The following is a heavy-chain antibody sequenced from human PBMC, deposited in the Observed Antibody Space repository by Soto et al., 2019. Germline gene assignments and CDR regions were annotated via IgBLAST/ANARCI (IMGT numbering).Heavy chain of an antibody. J-gene: IGHJ4*02. Sequence: QLQLHQSGSGLVKASQTLSLTCTFSGASIPYGGYSWSWIRQPAGKGLEWIGHISHLENTFYNPSFQSRLTLSIDRSKNQFSLKLASMTAADTAVYYCARGGGYDPFDYWGQGTLVTVAS. D-gene: IGHD5-12*01. CDR2: ISHLENT. CDR3: ARGGGYDPFDY. V-gene: IGHV4-30-2*01. CDR1: GASIPYGGYS.